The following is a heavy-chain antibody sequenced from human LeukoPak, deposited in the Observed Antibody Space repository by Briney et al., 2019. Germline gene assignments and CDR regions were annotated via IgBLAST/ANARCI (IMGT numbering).Heavy chain of an antibody. V-gene: IGHV3-23*01. Sequence: PGGSLRLSCAASGFTFSSYAMSWVRQAPGKGLEWVSAISGSGGSTYYADSVKGRFTISRDNSKNTLYLKMNSLRAEDTAVYYCAKVERFGEFAGGDFDYWGQGTLVTVSS. J-gene: IGHJ4*02. D-gene: IGHD3-10*01. CDR2: ISGSGGST. CDR1: GFTFSSYA. CDR3: AKVERFGEFAGGDFDY.